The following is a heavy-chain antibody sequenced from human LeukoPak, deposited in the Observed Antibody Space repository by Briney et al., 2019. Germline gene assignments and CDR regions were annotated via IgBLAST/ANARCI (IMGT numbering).Heavy chain of an antibody. Sequence: GGSLRLSCAASGFTFSNAWMNWVRQAPGKGLEWVSSINSGSTYIYYAGSVMGRFTISRDNAKNSLYLQMNSLRAEDTAVYYCARGITYDRSGYYDYWGQGTLVTVSS. D-gene: IGHD3-22*01. J-gene: IGHJ4*02. V-gene: IGHV3-21*01. CDR2: INSGSTYI. CDR1: GFTFSNAW. CDR3: ARGITYDRSGYYDY.